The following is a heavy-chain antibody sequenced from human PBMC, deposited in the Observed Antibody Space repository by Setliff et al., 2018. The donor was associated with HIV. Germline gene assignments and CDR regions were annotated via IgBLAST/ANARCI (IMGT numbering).Heavy chain of an antibody. Sequence: KTSETLSLTCTVSGGSISSSSYYWGWIRQPPGKGLEWIGSIYYSGSTYYNPSLKSRVTISVDTSKNQFSLKLSSVTAADTAVYYCASITGSSFDYWGQGTLVTVSS. CDR1: GGSISSSSYY. V-gene: IGHV4-39*01. CDR2: IYYSGST. CDR3: ASITGSSFDY. J-gene: IGHJ4*02. D-gene: IGHD6-13*01.